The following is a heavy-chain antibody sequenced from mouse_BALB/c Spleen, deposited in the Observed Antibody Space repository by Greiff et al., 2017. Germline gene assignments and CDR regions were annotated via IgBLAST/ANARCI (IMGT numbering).Heavy chain of an antibody. CDR1: GYSITSDYA. Sequence: VQLKQSGPGLVKPSQSLSLTCTVTGYSITSDYAWNWIRQFPGNKLEWMGYISYSGSTSYNPSLKSRISITRDTSKNQFFLQLNSVTTEDTATYYGARGDGNYYFDYWGQGTTLTVSA. D-gene: IGHD2-1*01. V-gene: IGHV3-2*02. J-gene: IGHJ2*01. CDR3: ARGDGNYYFDY. CDR2: ISYSGST.